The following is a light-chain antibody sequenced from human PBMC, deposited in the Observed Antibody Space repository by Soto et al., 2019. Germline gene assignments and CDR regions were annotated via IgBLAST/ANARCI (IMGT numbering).Light chain of an antibody. Sequence: DIQMTQSPSTLSASVGDSVTITCRASQSISSWLAWYQQKPGKAPKLLIYDASSLESGVPSRFSGSGSGTEFTLTISSLQPDDFAVYYCQQYGTSLTFGQGTKVDIK. CDR1: QSISSW. J-gene: IGKJ1*01. V-gene: IGKV1-5*01. CDR2: DAS. CDR3: QQYGTSLT.